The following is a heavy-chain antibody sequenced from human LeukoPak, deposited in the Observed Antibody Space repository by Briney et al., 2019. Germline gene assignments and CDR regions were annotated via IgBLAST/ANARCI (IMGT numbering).Heavy chain of an antibody. D-gene: IGHD2-15*01. CDR3: ARDTWPKLGYCSGGSCLDALDI. Sequence: SETLSLTCTVSGGSISSYYWSWIRQPAGKGLEWIGRIYTSGSTNYNPSLKSRVTMSVDTSKNQFSLKLSSVTAADTAVYYCARDTWPKLGYCSGGSCLDALDIWGQGTMVTVSS. CDR1: GGSISSYY. V-gene: IGHV4-4*07. CDR2: IYTSGST. J-gene: IGHJ3*02.